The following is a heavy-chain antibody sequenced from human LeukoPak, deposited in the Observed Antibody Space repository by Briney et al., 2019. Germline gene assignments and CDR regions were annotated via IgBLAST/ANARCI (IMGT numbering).Heavy chain of an antibody. CDR1: GGSISSHY. Sequence: SETLSLTCTVSGGSISSHYWSWIRQPPGKGLEWIGYIYYSGSTNYNPSLKSRVTISVDTSKNQFSLKLSSVTAADTAVYYCAGVEMATVWGQGTLVTVSS. J-gene: IGHJ4*02. CDR3: AGVEMATV. V-gene: IGHV4-59*11. D-gene: IGHD5-24*01. CDR2: IYYSGST.